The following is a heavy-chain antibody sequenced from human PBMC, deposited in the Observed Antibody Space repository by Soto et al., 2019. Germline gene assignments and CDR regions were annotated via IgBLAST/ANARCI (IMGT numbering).Heavy chain of an antibody. Sequence: GSLRLSCAASGFTFNNYAMSWVRQAPGKGLEWVSGISSTGGGTYYADSVKGRFTISRDNSKNTLYLQMNNLRAGDTALYYCAKGHDIVVVPTVDYWGQGTLVTVSS. D-gene: IGHD2-15*01. J-gene: IGHJ4*02. CDR2: ISSTGGGT. V-gene: IGHV3-23*01. CDR1: GFTFNNYA. CDR3: AKGHDIVVVPTVDY.